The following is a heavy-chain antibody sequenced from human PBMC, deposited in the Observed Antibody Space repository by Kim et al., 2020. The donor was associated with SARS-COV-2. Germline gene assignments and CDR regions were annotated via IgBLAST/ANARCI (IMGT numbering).Heavy chain of an antibody. CDR1: GGSISRSNSH. V-gene: IGHV4-39*01. CDR2: LCYSGST. D-gene: IGHD1-1*01. Sequence: SETLSLTCTVSGGSISRSNSHWGWIRQPPGKGLEWIGSLCYSGSTFYNPSLKSRVTISVDTSENQLSLKLTSVTAADTALYYCSRLVMTGIGVRGWFDP. J-gene: IGHJ5*02. CDR3: SRLVMTGIGVRGWFDP.